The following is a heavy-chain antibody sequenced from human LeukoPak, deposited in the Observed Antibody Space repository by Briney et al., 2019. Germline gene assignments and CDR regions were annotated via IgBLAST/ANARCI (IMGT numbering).Heavy chain of an antibody. D-gene: IGHD6-13*01. CDR2: IYNSGST. CDR1: GGSISTYY. J-gene: IGHJ4*02. CDR3: ARENSNSWYLDY. Sequence: SETLSLTCTVSGGSISTYYWSWIRQPPAKGLEWIGYIYNSGSTNYNPSLKSRVTISVDTSKNQFSLKLSSVTAADTAVYYCARENSNSWYLDYWGQGTLVTVSS. V-gene: IGHV4-59*01.